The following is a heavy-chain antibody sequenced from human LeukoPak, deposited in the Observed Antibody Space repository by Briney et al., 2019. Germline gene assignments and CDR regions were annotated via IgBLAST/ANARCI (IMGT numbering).Heavy chain of an antibody. CDR3: ARAPGGFHGDYSPIAY. CDR1: GFTFSSYA. V-gene: IGHV3-30-3*01. D-gene: IGHD4-17*01. J-gene: IGHJ4*02. CDR2: TSDDGSAK. Sequence: PGGSLRLSCAASGFTFSSYAMHWVRQAPGMGLQWLALTSDDGSAKYYADSVKGRFTISRDNSQNTLYLQMNSLRADETAIYYCARAPGGFHGDYSPIAYWGQGTLVTVSS.